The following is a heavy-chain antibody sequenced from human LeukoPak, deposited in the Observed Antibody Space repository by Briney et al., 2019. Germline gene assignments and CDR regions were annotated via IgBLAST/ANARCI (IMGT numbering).Heavy chain of an antibody. CDR3: AREGGYLYYFDY. Sequence: GGSLRLSCAASGFTFSSYAMHWVRQAPGKGLEWVAVISYDGSNKYYADSVKGRFTISRDNSKNTLYLQVNSLRAEDTAVYYCAREGGYLYYFDYWGQGTLVTVSS. V-gene: IGHV3-30-3*01. CDR2: ISYDGSNK. D-gene: IGHD5-18*01. J-gene: IGHJ4*02. CDR1: GFTFSSYA.